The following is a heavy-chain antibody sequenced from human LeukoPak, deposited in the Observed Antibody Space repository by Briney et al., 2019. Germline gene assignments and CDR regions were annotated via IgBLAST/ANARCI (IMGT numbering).Heavy chain of an antibody. Sequence: GGSLRLSCAASEFTFSSYEMNWVRQAPGKGLEWVSYISNGGSTIYYADSVKGRFTISRDNAKNSLYLQMNSLRAEDTAVYYCARGGYSNANKFYYYGMDVRGQGTTVTV. D-gene: IGHD4-11*01. CDR3: ARGGYSNANKFYYYGMDV. CDR1: EFTFSSYE. J-gene: IGHJ6*02. V-gene: IGHV3-48*03. CDR2: ISNGGSTI.